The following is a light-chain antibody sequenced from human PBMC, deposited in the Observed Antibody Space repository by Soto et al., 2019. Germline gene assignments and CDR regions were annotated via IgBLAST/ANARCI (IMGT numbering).Light chain of an antibody. CDR3: QQYNSYSIT. Sequence: DIQMTQSPSTLSASVGDTVTVTCRASQSISSWLAWYQQKPGKAPKVLIYDASSLESGVPSRFSGSGSGTEFTLTISSLQPDDFATYYCQQYNSYSITFGQGTRLEIK. CDR2: DAS. V-gene: IGKV1-5*01. J-gene: IGKJ5*01. CDR1: QSISSW.